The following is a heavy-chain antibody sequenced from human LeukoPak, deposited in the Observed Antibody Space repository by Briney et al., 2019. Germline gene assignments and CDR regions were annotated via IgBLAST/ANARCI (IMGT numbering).Heavy chain of an antibody. CDR1: GYTFTSHY. Sequence: ASVKVSCKTSGYTFTSHYIHWVRQAPGQGLEWMGIINPDDGHTIYAQKFQGRVTMTRDTSTTTVYVDLRSLRSEDTAVYYCARVDAASGSHFWDYWGQGTLVTVSS. CDR2: INPDDGHT. CDR3: ARVDAASGSHFWDY. D-gene: IGHD3-3*02. V-gene: IGHV1-46*01. J-gene: IGHJ4*02.